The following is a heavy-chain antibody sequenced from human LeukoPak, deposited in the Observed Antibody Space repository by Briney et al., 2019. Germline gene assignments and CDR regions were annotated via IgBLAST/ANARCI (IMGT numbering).Heavy chain of an antibody. CDR3: ARDGPFGSYDY. V-gene: IGHV4-4*07. CDR1: GGSISSDY. CDR2: IYISGST. Sequence: SETLSLTCTVSGGSISSDYWSWIRQPAGKGLEWIGRIYISGSTNYNPSLKSRVTMSVDTSKNQFSLKLSSVTAADTAVYYCARDGPFGSYDYWGQGTLVTVSS. J-gene: IGHJ4*02. D-gene: IGHD1-26*01.